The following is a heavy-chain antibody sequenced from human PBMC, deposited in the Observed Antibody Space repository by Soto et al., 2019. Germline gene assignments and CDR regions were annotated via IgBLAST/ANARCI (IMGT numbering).Heavy chain of an antibody. D-gene: IGHD3-3*01. CDR3: ARGRYDFWSGYYTSYYYYYYMDV. CDR1: GFTFSDYY. CDR2: ISSSGSTI. J-gene: IGHJ6*03. V-gene: IGHV3-11*01. Sequence: QVQLVESGGGLVKPGGSLRLSCAASGFTFSDYYMSWIRQAPGKGLEWVSYISSSGSTIYYADSVKGRFTISRDNAKNSLYLQMNSLRDEDTAVYYCARGRYDFWSGYYTSYYYYYYMDVWGKGTTVTVSS.